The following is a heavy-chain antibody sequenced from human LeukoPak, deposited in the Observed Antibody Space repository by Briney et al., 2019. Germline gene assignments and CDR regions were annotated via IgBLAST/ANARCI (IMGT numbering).Heavy chain of an antibody. CDR1: GGSISSGGYS. CDR3: ARAEWFGESYFDY. D-gene: IGHD3-10*01. J-gene: IGHJ4*02. Sequence: SQTLSLTCAVSGGSISSGGYSWSWIRQPPGKGLEWIGYIYHSGSTYYNPSLKSRVTISVDRSKNQFSLKLSSVTAADTAVYYCARAEWFGESYFDYWGQGTLVTVSS. CDR2: IYHSGST. V-gene: IGHV4-30-2*01.